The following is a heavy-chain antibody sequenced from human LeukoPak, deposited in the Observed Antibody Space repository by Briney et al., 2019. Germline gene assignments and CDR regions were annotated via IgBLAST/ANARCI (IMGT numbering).Heavy chain of an antibody. V-gene: IGHV3-7*01. D-gene: IGHD3-3*01. CDR1: GFTFSSYS. CDR2: IKQDGSEK. CDR3: ARDTDDFQGLDI. J-gene: IGHJ3*02. Sequence: GSLRLSCAASGFTFSSYSMNWVRQAPGKGLEWVANIKQDGSEKYYVDSVKGRFTISRDNAKNSLYLQMNSLRAEDTAVYYCARDTDDFQGLDIWGQGTRVTVSS.